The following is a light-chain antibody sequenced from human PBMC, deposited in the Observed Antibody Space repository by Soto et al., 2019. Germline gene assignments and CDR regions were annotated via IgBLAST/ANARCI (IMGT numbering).Light chain of an antibody. V-gene: IGKV3-15*01. CDR1: QSVGSN. CDR3: QQYNNWPPDRT. J-gene: IGKJ1*01. CDR2: GAS. Sequence: EIVMTQSPATLSVSPGERATLSCRASQSVGSNLAWYQQKPGQAPRLLIYGASTRATGSGSGSGTEFTLTINSLQSEDFAIYFCQQYNNWPPDRTFGQGTKVEIK.